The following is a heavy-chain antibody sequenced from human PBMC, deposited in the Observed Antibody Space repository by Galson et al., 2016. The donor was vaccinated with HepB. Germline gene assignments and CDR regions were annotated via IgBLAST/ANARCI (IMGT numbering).Heavy chain of an antibody. CDR3: ARHFEYGRNFGGRRFVWDP. Sequence: QSGAEVKKPGESLRISCEGSGYTFMNYWIGWVRQTPGKGLEWMGIIHPDDSDIRYSPSFQGQVTIPADKSIGTAYLQWGSLKASDTAMYDCARHFEYGRNFGGRRFVWDPWGQGTLVIVSA. J-gene: IGHJ5*02. V-gene: IGHV5-51*01. CDR2: IHPDDSDI. D-gene: IGHD3-16*01. CDR1: GYTFMNYW.